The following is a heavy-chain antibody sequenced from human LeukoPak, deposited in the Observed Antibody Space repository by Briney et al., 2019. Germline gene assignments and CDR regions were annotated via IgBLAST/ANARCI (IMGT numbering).Heavy chain of an antibody. J-gene: IGHJ4*02. CDR2: IYLDDSET. CDR1: GDNFNNYW. D-gene: IGHD5-18*01. Sequence: GESLKISCKGGGDNFNNYWIVWVRQMPGKGLEWMGVIYLDDSETKYSPSFQGQVTISADKSISTAYLQWSALRASDSAMYYCARLAWIQLWSPWYFDYWGQGTLVTVSS. CDR3: ARLAWIQLWSPWYFDY. V-gene: IGHV5-51*01.